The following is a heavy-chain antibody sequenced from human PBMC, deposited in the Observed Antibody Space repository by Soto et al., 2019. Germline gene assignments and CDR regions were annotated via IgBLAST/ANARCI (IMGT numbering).Heavy chain of an antibody. D-gene: IGHD3-9*01. CDR3: AKNPDNYNYGMDV. J-gene: IGHJ6*02. V-gene: IGHV1-69*12. Sequence: QVQLVQSGAEVKKPGSSVKVSCKASGGTFSSYAISWVRQAPGQGLEWMGGIIPIFGTADYAQKFQGRVTITADESTSTAYVELSSLRSEDAVVYYCAKNPDNYNYGMDVWGQGTTVTVSS. CDR2: IIPIFGTA. CDR1: GGTFSSYA.